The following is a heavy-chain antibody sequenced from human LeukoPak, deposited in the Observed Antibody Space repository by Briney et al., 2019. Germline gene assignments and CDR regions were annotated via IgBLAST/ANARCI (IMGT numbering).Heavy chain of an antibody. CDR3: AREGWLRSRPDYYYYYGMDV. CDR1: GFAFSSYW. V-gene: IGHV3-7*01. CDR2: IKQDGSEK. J-gene: IGHJ6*02. Sequence: PGGSLRLSCAASGFAFSSYWMSWVRQAPGKGLEWVTNIKQDGSEKYYVDSVKGRFTISRDNAKNSLYLQMNSLRAEDTAVYYCAREGWLRSRPDYYYYYGMDVWGQGTTVTVSS. D-gene: IGHD5-12*01.